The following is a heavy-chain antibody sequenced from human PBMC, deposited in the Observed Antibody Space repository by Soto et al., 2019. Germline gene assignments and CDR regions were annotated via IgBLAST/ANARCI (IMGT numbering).Heavy chain of an antibody. J-gene: IGHJ6*03. D-gene: IGHD3-3*01. V-gene: IGHV3-7*01. CDR2: IKQDGSEK. CDR3: ARDAITIFGVVTNYYYYYYMDV. CDR1: GFTFSSYW. Sequence: GGSLRLSCAASGFTFSSYWMSWVRQAPGKGLEWVANIKQDGSEKYYVDSVKGRFTISRDNAKNSLYLQMNSLRAEDTAVYYCARDAITIFGVVTNYYYYYYMDVWGKGTTVTVSS.